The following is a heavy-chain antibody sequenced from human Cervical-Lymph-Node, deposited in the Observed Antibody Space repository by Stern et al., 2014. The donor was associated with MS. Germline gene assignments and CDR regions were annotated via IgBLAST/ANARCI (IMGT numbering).Heavy chain of an antibody. V-gene: IGHV3-33*01. D-gene: IGHD2-8*01. Sequence: VQLVESGGGVVQPGTSLRLSCAASGFTLSIYGMHWVRQAPGKGLEWVALIWYDGSNKYYADSVKGRFTISRDNSKDTVYLQMNSLRVEDTALYYCARGGFCTDAACYEFDGMDVWGQGTTVTVPS. CDR3: ARGGFCTDAACYEFDGMDV. CDR2: IWYDGSNK. J-gene: IGHJ6*02. CDR1: GFTLSIYG.